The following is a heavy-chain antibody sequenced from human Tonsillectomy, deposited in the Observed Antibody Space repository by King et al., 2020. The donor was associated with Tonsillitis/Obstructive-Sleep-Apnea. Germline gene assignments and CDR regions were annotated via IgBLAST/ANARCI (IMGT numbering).Heavy chain of an antibody. J-gene: IGHJ6*02. V-gene: IGHV5-10-1*03. Sequence: QLVQSGAEVKKPGESLRISCKGSGYSFTSYWISWVRQMPGKGLEWMGRIDPSDSYTNYSPSFQGHVTISADKSISTAYLQWSSLKASDTAMYYCARQGCSSTSCYLNYYYYGMDVWGQGTTVTVS. CDR3: ARQGCSSTSCYLNYYYYGMDV. CDR2: IDPSDSYT. CDR1: GYSFTSYW. D-gene: IGHD2-2*01.